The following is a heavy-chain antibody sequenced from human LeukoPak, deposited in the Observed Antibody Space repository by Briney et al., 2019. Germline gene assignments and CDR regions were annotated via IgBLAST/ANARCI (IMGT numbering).Heavy chain of an antibody. D-gene: IGHD6-19*01. CDR2: ISGSATIT. Sequence: GGSLRLSCAASGFTFSSYAMSWVRQAPGKGLEWVSAISGSATITDYADPVKGRFTISRDNSNNTVDLQMSSLRPEDTTVYYCARPYASGWHTPFPLDSWGQGTLVTVSS. V-gene: IGHV3-23*01. CDR1: GFTFSSYA. CDR3: ARPYASGWHTPFPLDS. J-gene: IGHJ4*02.